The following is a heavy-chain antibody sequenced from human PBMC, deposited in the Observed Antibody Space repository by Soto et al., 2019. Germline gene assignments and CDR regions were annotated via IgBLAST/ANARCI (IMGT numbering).Heavy chain of an antibody. D-gene: IGHD3-10*01. CDR3: AHSRNLITEDAQVGDFDY. CDR2: IYRDDEE. Sequence: QITLKESGPTQVKPTQTLTLTCSFSGFSLNTDGEGVGWVRQPPGEALEWLALIYRDDEERYSPSLKTRLTITKDPSKNQVVLIMTNMDPVDTATYYCAHSRNLITEDAQVGDFDYWGQGTLVTVSS. CDR1: GFSLNTDGEG. V-gene: IGHV2-5*02. J-gene: IGHJ4*02.